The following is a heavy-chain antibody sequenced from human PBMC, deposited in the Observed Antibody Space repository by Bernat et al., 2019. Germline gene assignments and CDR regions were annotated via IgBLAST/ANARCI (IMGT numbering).Heavy chain of an antibody. V-gene: IGHV3-30-3*01. CDR2: ISYDGSNK. CDR3: ARDPLPRLPTYYFDY. J-gene: IGHJ4*02. Sequence: QVQLVESGGGVVQPGRSLRLSCAASGFTFSSYAMHWVRQAPGKGLEWVAVISYDGSNKYYADSVKGRFTISRDNSKNTLYLQMNSLRAEDTAVYYCARDPLPRLPTYYFDYWGQGTLVTVSS. D-gene: IGHD5-12*01. CDR1: GFTFSSYA.